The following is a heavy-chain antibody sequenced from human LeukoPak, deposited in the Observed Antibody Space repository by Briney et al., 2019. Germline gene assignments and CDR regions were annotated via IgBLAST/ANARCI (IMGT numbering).Heavy chain of an antibody. D-gene: IGHD6-19*01. J-gene: IGHJ6*03. V-gene: IGHV4-59*01. CDR3: ARERKSSGWVPIYMDV. CDR2: IYYSGST. Sequence: PSETLSLTCTVSGGSISSYYWSWIRQPPGKGLEWIGYIYYSGSTNYNPSLKSRVTISVDTSKNQFSLKLSSVTAADTAVYYCARERKSSGWVPIYMDVWGKGTTVTVSS. CDR1: GGSISSYY.